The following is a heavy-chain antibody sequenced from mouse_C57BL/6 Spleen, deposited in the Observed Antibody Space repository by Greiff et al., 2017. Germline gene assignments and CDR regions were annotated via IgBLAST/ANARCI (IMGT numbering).Heavy chain of an antibody. V-gene: IGHV1-18*01. CDR1: GYTFTDYN. D-gene: IGHD2-2*01. CDR3: ARGGLRRYYLDY. Sequence: VQLQQSGPELVKPGASVKIPCKASGYTFTDYNMDWVKQSPGKSLEWIGAINPNNGGTIYNQKFKGKATLTVDKSSSTAYMELRSLTSEDTAVYYCARGGLRRYYLDYWGQGTTLTVAS. CDR2: INPNNGGT. J-gene: IGHJ2*01.